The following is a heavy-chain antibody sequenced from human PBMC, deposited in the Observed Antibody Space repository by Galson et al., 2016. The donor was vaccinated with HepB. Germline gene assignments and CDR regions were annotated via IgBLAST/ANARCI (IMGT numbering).Heavy chain of an antibody. Sequence: SVKVSCKGSGYTFTTYPIIWVRQAPGQGLEYMGWINTNTGSPTYAHGFTGRFVFSLDPSASTAYLEITTLKTEDTAVYFCATYPPSTSRTWFDPWGQGTLVTVSS. CDR1: GYTFTTYP. CDR2: INTNTGSP. V-gene: IGHV7-4-1*02. J-gene: IGHJ5*02. CDR3: ATYPPSTSRTWFDP. D-gene: IGHD2-2*01.